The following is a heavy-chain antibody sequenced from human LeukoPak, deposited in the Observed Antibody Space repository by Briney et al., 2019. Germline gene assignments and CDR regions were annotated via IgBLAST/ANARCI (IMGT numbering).Heavy chain of an antibody. CDR3: ARDPPRNIAAAETFDC. J-gene: IGHJ4*02. Sequence: GRSLRLSCAASGFTFSSYGMHWVRQAPGKGLEWVAVIWYDGSNKYYADSVKGRFTIYRDNAKNSLYLQMNSLRVEDTPVYYCARDPPRNIAAAETFDCWGQGTLVTVSS. V-gene: IGHV3-33*01. CDR2: IWYDGSNK. CDR1: GFTFSSYG. D-gene: IGHD6-13*01.